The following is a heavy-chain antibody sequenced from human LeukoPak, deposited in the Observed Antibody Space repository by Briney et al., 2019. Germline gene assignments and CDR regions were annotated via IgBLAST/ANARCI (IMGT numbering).Heavy chain of an antibody. D-gene: IGHD3-22*01. V-gene: IGHV3-48*01. CDR2: IGTSGSPT. CDR1: GFTFSRSN. J-gene: IGHJ4*02. CDR3: ARDRYYYDTSGSCFDY. Sequence: GGSLRLSCAASGFTFSRSNMNWVRQAPGKGLEWISYIGTSGSPTFYADSVKGRFSISRDNAKNSLFLQMNSLRAEDTAVDYCARDRYYYDTSGSCFDYWGQGTLVTVSS.